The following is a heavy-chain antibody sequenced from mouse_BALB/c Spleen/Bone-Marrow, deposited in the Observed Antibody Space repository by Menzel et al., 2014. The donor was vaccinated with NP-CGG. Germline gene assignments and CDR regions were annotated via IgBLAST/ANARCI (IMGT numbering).Heavy chain of an antibody. CDR3: AEGYDSSYPWFTF. V-gene: IGHV1-4*02. J-gene: IGHJ3*01. CDR2: INPRSGYT. CDR1: GYTFITYT. D-gene: IGHD1-1*01. Sequence: QVQLQQPAAELARSGVSVKMFCKASGYTFITYTIHWVQQRPGQGLEWIGYINPRSGYTEYNQKFKDKSILTAEKSSTTACMQLSSLTSEDSAVYYCAEGYDSSYPWFTFWGQGTLVTVSA.